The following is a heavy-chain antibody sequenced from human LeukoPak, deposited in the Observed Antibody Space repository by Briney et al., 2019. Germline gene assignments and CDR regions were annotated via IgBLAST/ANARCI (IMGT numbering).Heavy chain of an antibody. CDR1: GYGFTSHG. D-gene: IGHD2-2*01. J-gene: IGHJ4*02. CDR3: AREPPSIWCSDTCCYPTFDY. Sequence: GASVKVSCKASGYGFTSHGISWVRQARGQGLEWMGWITAYSGNTHYAQNLQGRVTMTTDTSTSTAYLELRSLRSDDTAMYYCAREPPSIWCSDTCCYPTFDYWGQGTLVTVSS. CDR2: ITAYSGNT. V-gene: IGHV1-18*01.